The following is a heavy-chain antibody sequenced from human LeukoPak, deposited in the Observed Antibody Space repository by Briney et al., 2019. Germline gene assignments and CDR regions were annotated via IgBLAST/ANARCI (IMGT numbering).Heavy chain of an antibody. CDR1: GFTSSTYS. J-gene: IGHJ4*02. CDR2: ISSSSRYI. Sequence: PGGSLRLSCSASGFTSSTYSMNWVRQAPGKGLEWVSSISSSSRYIYYADSVKGRFTISRDNAKNSLYLQMNSLRAEDTAVYYCARAPAHYYDSSDHYYVGESYFDYWGQGTLVTVSS. D-gene: IGHD3-22*01. V-gene: IGHV3-21*01. CDR3: ARAPAHYYDSSDHYYVGESYFDY.